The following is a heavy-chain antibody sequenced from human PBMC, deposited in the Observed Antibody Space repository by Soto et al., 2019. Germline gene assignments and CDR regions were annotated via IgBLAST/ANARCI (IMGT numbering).Heavy chain of an antibody. CDR1: GNTLTGYF. CDR3: ARGGYSSTWSNLLDRSGLDV. V-gene: IGHV1-2*02. J-gene: IGHJ6*02. Sequence: QLQLVQSGAEVKRPGASVRVSCKASGNTLTGYFLHWVRQARGQGLEWMGWLNSNSGGTKIAQKFQGRVTITADTSTYTVYMELSGLRSGDTAVYYCARGGYSSTWSNLLDRSGLDVWGQGTTVTVSS. CDR2: LNSNSGGT. D-gene: IGHD6-13*01.